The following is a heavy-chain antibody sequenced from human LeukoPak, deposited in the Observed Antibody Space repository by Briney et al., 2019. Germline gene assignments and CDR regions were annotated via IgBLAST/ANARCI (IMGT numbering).Heavy chain of an antibody. J-gene: IGHJ6*03. CDR3: RTVVPAAIGSYYYYMDV. V-gene: IGHV4-61*02. Sequence: SETLSLTCTVSGGSISSGSYYWGWIRQPAGKGLEWIGRIYTSGSTNYNPSLKSRVTISVDTSKNQFSLKLSSVTAADTAVYYCRTVVPAAIGSYYYYMDVWGKGTTVTVSS. CDR2: IYTSGST. D-gene: IGHD2-2*02. CDR1: GGSISSGSYY.